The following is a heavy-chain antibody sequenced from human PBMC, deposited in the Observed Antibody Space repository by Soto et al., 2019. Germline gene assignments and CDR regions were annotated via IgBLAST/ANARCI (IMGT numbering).Heavy chain of an antibody. J-gene: IGHJ4*02. CDR1: GGTFSSYA. D-gene: IGHD6-13*01. Sequence: GASVKVSCKASGGTFSSYAISWVRQAPGQGLEWMGGIIPIVGTANYAQKFQGRVTITADESTSTAYMELSSLRSEDTAVYYCARTSKRIAAASQIDYWGQGTLVTVSS. V-gene: IGHV1-69*13. CDR3: ARTSKRIAAASQIDY. CDR2: IIPIVGTA.